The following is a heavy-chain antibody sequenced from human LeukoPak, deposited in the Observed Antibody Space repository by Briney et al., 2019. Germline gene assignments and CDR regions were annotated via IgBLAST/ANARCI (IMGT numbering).Heavy chain of an antibody. D-gene: IGHD3-22*01. V-gene: IGHV3-23*01. J-gene: IGHJ4*02. Sequence: GGSLRLSCAASGFTFSSYWMSWVRQAPGKGLEWVSAISGSGGSTYYADSVKGRFTISRDNSKNTLYLQMNSLRAEDTAVYYCAKALAERITMIVVDYWGQGTLVTVSS. CDR3: AKALAERITMIVVDY. CDR1: GFTFSSYW. CDR2: ISGSGGST.